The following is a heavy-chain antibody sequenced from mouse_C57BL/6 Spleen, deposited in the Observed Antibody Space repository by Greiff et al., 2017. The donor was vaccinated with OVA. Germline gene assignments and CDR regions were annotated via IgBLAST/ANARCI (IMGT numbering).Heavy chain of an antibody. Sequence: VQLQQSGTVLARPGASVKMSCKTSGYTFTSYWMHWVKQRPGPGLEWIGAIYPGNSDTSYNQKFKGKAKLTAVTSASTAYMELSSLTNEDSAVYYCTRWGYDVDYYAMDYWGQGTSVTVSS. CDR1: GYTFTSYW. V-gene: IGHV1-5*01. CDR2: IYPGNSDT. CDR3: TRWGYDVDYYAMDY. D-gene: IGHD2-2*01. J-gene: IGHJ4*01.